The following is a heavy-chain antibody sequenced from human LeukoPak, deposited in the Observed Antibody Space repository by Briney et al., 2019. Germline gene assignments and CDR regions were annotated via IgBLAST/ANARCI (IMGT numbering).Heavy chain of an antibody. D-gene: IGHD4-17*01. V-gene: IGHV3-9*01. CDR2: ISWNSGSI. CDR3: AKDKEGKVTTVDY. J-gene: IGHJ4*02. CDR1: GFTFDDYA. Sequence: PGGSLRLSCAASGFTFDDYAMHWVRQAPGKGLEWVSGISWNSGSIGYADSVKGRFTISRDNAKNSLYLQMNSLRAEDTALYYCAKDKEGKVTTVDYWGQGTLVTVSS.